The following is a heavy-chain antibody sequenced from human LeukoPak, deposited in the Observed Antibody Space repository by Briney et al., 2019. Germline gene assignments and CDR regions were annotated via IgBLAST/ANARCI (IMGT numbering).Heavy chain of an antibody. V-gene: IGHV1-24*01. CDR1: GYILTELS. Sequence: ASVKVSCKVSGYILTELSMHWVRQAPGKGLEWMGGFDPEDGEIIYAQKFQGRVTMTEDTSTDTAYMELSSLRSEDTAVYYCGTEEFGTVPNMRDYYYYYGMDVWGQGTTVTVSS. CDR3: GTEEFGTVPNMRDYYYYYGMDV. J-gene: IGHJ6*02. CDR2: FDPEDGEI. D-gene: IGHD3-16*01.